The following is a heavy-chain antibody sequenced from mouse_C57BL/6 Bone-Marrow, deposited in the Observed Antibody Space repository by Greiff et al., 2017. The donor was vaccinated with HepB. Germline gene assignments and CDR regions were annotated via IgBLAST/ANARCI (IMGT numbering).Heavy chain of an antibody. J-gene: IGHJ2*01. D-gene: IGHD1-1*01. CDR1: GYTFTDYE. CDR2: IDPETGGT. CDR3: TRDYYGNFDY. Sequence: VQLVESGAELVRPGASVTLSCKASGYTFTDYEMHWVKQTPVHGLEWIGAIDPETGGTAYNQKFKGKAILTADKSSSTAYMELRSLTSEDSAVYYCTRDYYGNFDYWGQGTTLTVSS. V-gene: IGHV1-15*01.